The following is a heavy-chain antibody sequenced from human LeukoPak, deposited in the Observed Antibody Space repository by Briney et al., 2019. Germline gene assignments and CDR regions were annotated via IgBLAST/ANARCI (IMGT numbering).Heavy chain of an antibody. CDR1: GGSISSSNW. Sequence: PSGTLSLTCAVSGGSISSSNWWSWVRQPPGKGLEWIGEIYHSGSTNYNPSLKRRVTISVDKSKNQFSLKLSSVTAADTAVYYCARWADSSGWFGAYFDYWGQGTLVTVSS. J-gene: IGHJ4*02. D-gene: IGHD6-19*01. CDR2: IYHSGST. V-gene: IGHV4-4*02. CDR3: ARWADSSGWFGAYFDY.